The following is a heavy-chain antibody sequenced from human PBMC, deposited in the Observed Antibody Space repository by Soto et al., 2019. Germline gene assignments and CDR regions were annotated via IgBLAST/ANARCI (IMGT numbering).Heavy chain of an antibody. CDR1: GFTFSSYG. CDR3: ARDLVVYSYGIYYYYGMDV. Sequence: GGSLRLSCAASGFTFSSYGMHWVRQAPGKGLEWVAVIWYDGSNKYYADSVKGRFTISRDNSKNTLYLQMNSLRAEDTAVYYCARDLVVYSYGIYYYYGMDVWGQGTTVTVSS. J-gene: IGHJ6*02. CDR2: IWYDGSNK. D-gene: IGHD5-18*01. V-gene: IGHV3-33*01.